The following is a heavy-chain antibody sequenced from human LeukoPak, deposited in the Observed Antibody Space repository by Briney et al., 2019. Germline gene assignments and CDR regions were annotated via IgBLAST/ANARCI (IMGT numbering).Heavy chain of an antibody. CDR1: GVSISHYY. CDR2: IDTSGST. CDR3: VRGQWQIDY. V-gene: IGHV4-4*07. Sequence: SETLSLTCTVSGVSISHYYWTWIRQPAGGGLEWIGRIDTSGSTNYNPSLKSRVTMSSDTSNNQFSLNLMSVDAADTAVYYCVRGQWQIDYWGQGILVTVSP. D-gene: IGHD6-19*01. J-gene: IGHJ4*02.